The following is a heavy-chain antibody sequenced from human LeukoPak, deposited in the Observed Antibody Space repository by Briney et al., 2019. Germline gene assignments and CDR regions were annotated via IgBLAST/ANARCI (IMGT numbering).Heavy chain of an antibody. V-gene: IGHV3-30-3*02. CDR1: GFTFSSYA. CDR2: ISYDGSNK. CDR3: AKHEKKGGRNWNDVFDY. J-gene: IGHJ4*02. Sequence: GGSLRLSCAASGFTFSSYAMHWVRQAPGKGLEWVAVISYDGSNKYYADSVKGRFTISRDNSKKMLYLQMNSLRAEDTAVYYCAKHEKKGGRNWNDVFDYWGQGTLVTVST. D-gene: IGHD1-1*01.